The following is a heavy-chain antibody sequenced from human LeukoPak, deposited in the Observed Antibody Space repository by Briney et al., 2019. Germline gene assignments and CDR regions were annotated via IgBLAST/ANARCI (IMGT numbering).Heavy chain of an antibody. CDR2: INPADSEI. J-gene: IGHJ4*02. CDR1: GYSFTNYW. V-gene: IGHV5-51*01. CDR3: ARDKYCTSRSCYFDY. D-gene: IGHD2-2*01. Sequence: GESLKISCKGSGYSFTNYWIGWVRQMPGKGLEWMGIINPADSEIRYSPSFQGQVTMSADKSFSTAYLQWSGLKASDTAIYYCARDKYCTSRSCYFDYWGQGTPVTVSS.